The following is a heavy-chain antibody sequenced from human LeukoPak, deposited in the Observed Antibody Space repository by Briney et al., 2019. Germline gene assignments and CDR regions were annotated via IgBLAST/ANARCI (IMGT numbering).Heavy chain of an antibody. Sequence: GGSLRLSCAASGFTFSSYSMNWVRQAPGKGLEWVSSISSSSYIYYADSVKGRFTISRDNFKNTLYLQMNSLRVEDTAVYYCARDLRGGSYWYYYGMDVWGQGTTVTVSS. J-gene: IGHJ6*02. V-gene: IGHV3-21*01. D-gene: IGHD1-26*01. CDR3: ARDLRGGSYWYYYGMDV. CDR1: GFTFSSYS. CDR2: ISSSSYI.